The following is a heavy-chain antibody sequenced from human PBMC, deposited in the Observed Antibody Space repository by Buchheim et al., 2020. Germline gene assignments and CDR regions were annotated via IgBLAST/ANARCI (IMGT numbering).Heavy chain of an antibody. Sequence: QVQLQESGPGLVKPSETLSLTCTVSGGSISSYYWSWIRQPPGKGLEWIGYIYYSGSTNYNPSLKSRVTISVDTSKNQFSLKLSSVTAADTAVYYCARDVSGYSFDYWGQGTL. D-gene: IGHD3-22*01. CDR2: IYYSGST. V-gene: IGHV4-59*01. CDR1: GGSISSYY. CDR3: ARDVSGYSFDY. J-gene: IGHJ4*02.